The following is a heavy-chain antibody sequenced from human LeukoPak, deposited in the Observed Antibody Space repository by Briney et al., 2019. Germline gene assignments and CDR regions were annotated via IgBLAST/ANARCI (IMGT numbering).Heavy chain of an antibody. CDR1: GYTITSYG. V-gene: IGHV1-18*01. Sequence: ASVKVSCKASGYTITSYGISWVRQAPGQGLEWMGWINAYNGNTNYAQKLQGRVTMPTDTSTSTAYMELRSLRSDDRAVYYCARDVYDFWSGRGDYYYYMDVWGKGTTVTVSS. CDR3: ARDVYDFWSGRGDYYYYMDV. CDR2: INAYNGNT. J-gene: IGHJ6*03. D-gene: IGHD3-3*01.